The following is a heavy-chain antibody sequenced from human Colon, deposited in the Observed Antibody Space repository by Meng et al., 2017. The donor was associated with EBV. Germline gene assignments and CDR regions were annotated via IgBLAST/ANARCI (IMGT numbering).Heavy chain of an antibody. D-gene: IGHD1/OR15-1a*01. CDR3: ARDYGTSRPFEY. Sequence: QDPLRQSGAGAVMPSQALSPTCAISGDSVSSTGAAWNWIRQPPSRGLEWLGRTYYRSKWHNDYAVSVKGRIAINPDTSKNQFFLQLNSVTPEDTAVYYCARDYGTSRPFEYWGQGILVTVSS. CDR2: TYYRSKWHN. V-gene: IGHV6-1*01. CDR1: GDSVSSTGAA. J-gene: IGHJ4*02.